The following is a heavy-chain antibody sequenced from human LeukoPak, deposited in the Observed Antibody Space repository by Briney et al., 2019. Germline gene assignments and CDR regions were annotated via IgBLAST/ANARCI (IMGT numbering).Heavy chain of an antibody. J-gene: IGHJ4*02. Sequence: SETLSLTCTVSGGSISSGSYYWTWIRQPPGKGLEWIGYIYYRGSANYNPSLKSRLTISVDTSKNQLSLKLTSVTAADTALYYCARAGDYYSSGSYLGYWGQGTLVTVSS. CDR2: IYYRGSA. V-gene: IGHV4-61*01. CDR3: ARAGDYYSSGSYLGY. D-gene: IGHD3-10*01. CDR1: GGSISSGSYY.